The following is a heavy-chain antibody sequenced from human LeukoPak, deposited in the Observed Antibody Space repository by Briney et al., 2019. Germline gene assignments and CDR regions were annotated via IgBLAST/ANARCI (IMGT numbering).Heavy chain of an antibody. J-gene: IGHJ3*02. Sequence: GGSLRLSCAASGFTFSSYEMNWVRQAPGKGLEWVSYIGSSGSTIYYADSVKGRFTISRDNARNSLYLQMNSLRAEDTAVYYCARETSSGWYDAFDIWGQGTMVTVSS. D-gene: IGHD6-19*01. CDR3: ARETSSGWYDAFDI. CDR2: IGSSGSTI. CDR1: GFTFSSYE. V-gene: IGHV3-48*03.